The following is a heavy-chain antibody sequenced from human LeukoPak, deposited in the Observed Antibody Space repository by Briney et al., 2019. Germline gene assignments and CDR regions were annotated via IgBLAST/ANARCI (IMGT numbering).Heavy chain of an antibody. J-gene: IGHJ4*02. V-gene: IGHV3-23*01. CDR1: GFTFSSYA. Sequence: GASLRLSCAASGFTFSSYAMSWVRKAPGKGLEWVSAISGSGGSTYYRDSVKGRFTISRDNSKNTLYLQMNSLRAEDTAVYYCAKDGDITIFGVDTYFDYWGQGTLVTVSS. CDR3: AKDGDITIFGVDTYFDY. D-gene: IGHD3-3*01. CDR2: ISGSGGST.